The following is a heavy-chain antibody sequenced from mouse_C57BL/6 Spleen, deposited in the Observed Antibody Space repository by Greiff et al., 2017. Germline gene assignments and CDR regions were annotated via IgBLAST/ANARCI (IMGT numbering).Heavy chain of an antibody. CDR2: ISSGSSTI. V-gene: IGHV5-17*01. CDR3: ARDYYGSSRYWYFDV. D-gene: IGHD1-1*01. J-gene: IGHJ1*03. Sequence: DVQLVESGGGLVKPGGSLKLSCAASGFTFSDYGMHWVRQAPEKGLEWVAYISSGSSTIYYADTVKGRFTISRDNAKNTLFLQMTSLRSEDTAMYYCARDYYGSSRYWYFDVWGTGTTVTVSS. CDR1: GFTFSDYG.